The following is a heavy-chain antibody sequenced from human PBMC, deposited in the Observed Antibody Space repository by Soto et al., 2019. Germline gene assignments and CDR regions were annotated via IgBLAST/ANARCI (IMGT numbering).Heavy chain of an antibody. CDR1: GFSFSSHS. Sequence: GGSLRLSCAASGFSFSSHSFNWVRQAPWQGLEWIAYISSRSSLILYADSVRGRFVISRDNDLNSLYLQMNSPRDEDTAIYYCARERGEYDSGWYIDRWGQGTPVTVSS. CDR3: ARERGEYDSGWYIDR. CDR2: ISSRSSLI. V-gene: IGHV3-21*06. J-gene: IGHJ5*02. D-gene: IGHD6-19*01.